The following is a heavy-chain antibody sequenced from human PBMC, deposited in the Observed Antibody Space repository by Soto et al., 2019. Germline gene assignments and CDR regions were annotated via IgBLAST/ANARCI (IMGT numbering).Heavy chain of an antibody. CDR2: IYYSGST. Sequence: HGRLQESGPVLVKPSQTLSLTCTVSGGSISSGGYDWRWIRQHPGKGLEWIGYIYYSGSTYYHPSLKSRVTISVATSKNQFSLRLSSMTAAAPAVYYCAKNVNWNYGYFDYWGQGALVTVSS. J-gene: IGHJ4*02. V-gene: IGHV4-31*04. CDR3: AKNVNWNYGYFDY. D-gene: IGHD1-7*01. CDR1: GGSISSGGYD.